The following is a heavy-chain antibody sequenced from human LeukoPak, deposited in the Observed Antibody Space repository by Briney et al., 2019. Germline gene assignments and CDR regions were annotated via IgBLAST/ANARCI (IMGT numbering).Heavy chain of an antibody. CDR3: AKEEGVMAIAGSPSGY. D-gene: IGHD2-21*01. CDR2: ISYDGTNK. Sequence: GRSLRPSCAASGFTFSNYGIHWVRQAPGKGLEWVAIISYDGTNKYYADSVKGRFTISRDNSKNTLYLQMNSLRAEDTAMYYCAKEEGVMAIAGSPSGYWGQGTLVTVSS. V-gene: IGHV3-30*18. J-gene: IGHJ4*02. CDR1: GFTFSNYG.